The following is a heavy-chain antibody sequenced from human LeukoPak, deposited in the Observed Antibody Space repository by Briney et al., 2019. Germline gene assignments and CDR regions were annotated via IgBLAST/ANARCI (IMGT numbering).Heavy chain of an antibody. CDR3: ARQWEYQLSNWFDP. CDR2: IYHSGST. D-gene: IGHD2-2*01. J-gene: IGHJ5*02. Sequence: SETLSLTCAVSGGSISSGGYSWSWIRQPPGKALGWIGYIYHSGSTYYNPSLKSRVTISVDRSKNQFSLKLSSVTAADTAVYYCARQWEYQLSNWFDPWGQGTLVTVSS. V-gene: IGHV4-30-2*01. CDR1: GGSISSGGYS.